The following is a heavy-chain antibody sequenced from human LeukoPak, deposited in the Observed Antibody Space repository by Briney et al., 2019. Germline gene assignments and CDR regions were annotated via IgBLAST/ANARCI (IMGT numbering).Heavy chain of an antibody. CDR1: GYSISSGYY. J-gene: IGHJ4*02. CDR2: IYHSGST. D-gene: IGHD3-9*01. Sequence: PSETLSLTCAVSGYSISSGYYWGWIRQPPGKGLEWIGGIYHSGSTYYNPSLKSRVTISVDTSKNQFSLKLSSVTAADTAVYYCARDLIRYFDWSFDYWGQGTLVTVSS. V-gene: IGHV4-38-2*02. CDR3: ARDLIRYFDWSFDY.